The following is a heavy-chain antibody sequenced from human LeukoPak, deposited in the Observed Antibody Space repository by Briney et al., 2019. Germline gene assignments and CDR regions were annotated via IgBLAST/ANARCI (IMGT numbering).Heavy chain of an antibody. CDR3: ARVGARDAFDI. CDR2: ISWNSGSI. J-gene: IGHJ3*02. D-gene: IGHD1-26*01. CDR1: GFTFDDYA. Sequence: PSGGSLRLSCAASGFTFDDYAMHWVRQAPGKGLEWVSGISWNSGSIGYADSVKGRFTISRDNAKNSLYLQMNSLRAEDTALYYCARVGARDAFDIWGQGTMVTVSS. V-gene: IGHV3-9*01.